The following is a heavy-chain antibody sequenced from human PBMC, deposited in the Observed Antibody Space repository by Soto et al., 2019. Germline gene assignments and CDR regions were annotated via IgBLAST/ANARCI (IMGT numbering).Heavy chain of an antibody. V-gene: IGHV4-30-2*02. D-gene: IGHD6-6*01. Sequence: QLQLQESGSGLVKPSQTLSLTCAVSGGSISSGGYSWSWIRQPPGKGLEWIGYIYHSGSTYYNPSLKSRVTISVDTSRNQFSLKLTSVTAADTAVYYCASQDHSRSSSGWFDPWGQGTLVTVSS. CDR1: GGSISSGGYS. CDR3: ASQDHSRSSSGWFDP. J-gene: IGHJ5*02. CDR2: IYHSGST.